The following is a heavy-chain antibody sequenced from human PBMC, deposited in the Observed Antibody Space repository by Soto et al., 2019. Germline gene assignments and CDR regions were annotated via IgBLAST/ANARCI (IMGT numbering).Heavy chain of an antibody. Sequence: ESGGGLVQPGGSLKLSCAASGFTFRGSAMHWVRQASGKGLEWVGRIRSKPNNYATAYGASVKGRFTISRDDSKNTAYLQMNSLNTEDTAVYYCSRQASDFWSGKPQYYMDVWGKGTTVTVSS. CDR3: SRQASDFWSGKPQYYMDV. D-gene: IGHD3-3*01. CDR2: IRSKPNNYAT. CDR1: GFTFRGSA. V-gene: IGHV3-73*01. J-gene: IGHJ6*03.